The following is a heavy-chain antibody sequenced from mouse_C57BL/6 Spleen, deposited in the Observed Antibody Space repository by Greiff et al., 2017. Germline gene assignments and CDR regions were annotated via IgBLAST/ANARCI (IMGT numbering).Heavy chain of an antibody. Sequence: VQLQQSGAELVRPGASVTLSCKASGYTFTDYEMHWVKQTPVHGLEWIGAIDPETGGTAYNQKFKGKAILTADKSYSTAYMELRSLTSEDSAVYYCTRPRGPTTVVATDYFDYWGQGTTLTVSS. CDR1: GYTFTDYE. CDR3: TRPRGPTTVVATDYFDY. J-gene: IGHJ2*01. D-gene: IGHD1-1*01. CDR2: IDPETGGT. V-gene: IGHV1-15*01.